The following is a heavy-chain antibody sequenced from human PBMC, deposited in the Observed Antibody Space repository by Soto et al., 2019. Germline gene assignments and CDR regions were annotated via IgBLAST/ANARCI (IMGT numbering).Heavy chain of an antibody. Sequence: SETLSLTCSVSGASMTDYYGSWVRQPPGKGLEWSGYMFYSGRSNYNSSLNNRVAISVDTSKNEISMKLRSVTAADTAVYFCVRSGHSFGGAALGQGILVTVSS. CDR1: GASMTDYY. V-gene: IGHV4-59*01. D-gene: IGHD3-16*01. CDR2: MFYSGRS. CDR3: VRSGHSFGGAA. J-gene: IGHJ5*02.